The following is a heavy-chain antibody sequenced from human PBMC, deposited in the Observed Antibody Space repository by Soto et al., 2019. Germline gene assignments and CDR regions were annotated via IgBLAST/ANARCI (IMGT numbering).Heavy chain of an antibody. J-gene: IGHJ5*02. CDR3: EQRIAVALSNWFYP. D-gene: IGHD6-13*01. Sequence: EVQLLESGGGLVHPGGSLRLSCAASGFTFSSYAMSWVRQAPGKGLEWVSALSGSGGSTYYADSVKGLLTISRDTSKNTLSLHMHSLRAEDSAVYYCEQRIAVALSNWFYPLGQGNLVTVSS. V-gene: IGHV3-23*01. CDR2: LSGSGGST. CDR1: GFTFSSYA.